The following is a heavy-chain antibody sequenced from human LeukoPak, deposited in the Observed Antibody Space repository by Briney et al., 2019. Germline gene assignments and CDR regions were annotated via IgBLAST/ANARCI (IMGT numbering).Heavy chain of an antibody. CDR3: ARADYKDYYYYYMDV. CDR1: GFTVRSNY. Sequence: LSCAASGFTVRSNYMSWVRQAPGKGLEWIGYIYHSGSTYYNPSLKSRVTISVDRSKNQFSLKLSSVTAADTAVYYCARADYKDYYYYYMDVWGKGTTVTVSS. J-gene: IGHJ6*03. D-gene: IGHD4-11*01. CDR2: IYHSGST. V-gene: IGHV4-59*02.